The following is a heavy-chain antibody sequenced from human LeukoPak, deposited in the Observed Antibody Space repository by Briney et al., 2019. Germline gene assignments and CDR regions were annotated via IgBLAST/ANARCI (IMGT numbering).Heavy chain of an antibody. D-gene: IGHD3-10*01. CDR2: IIPIFGTA. V-gene: IGHV1-69*05. CDR3: ARGGMVRGVITQGYYYYMDV. CDR1: GGTFSSYA. J-gene: IGHJ6*03. Sequence: SVKVSCKASGGTFSSYAISWVRQAPGQGLEWTGRIIPIFGTANYAQKFQGRVTITTDESTSTAYMELSSLRSEDTAVYYCARGGMVRGVITQGYYYYMDVWGKGTTVTVSS.